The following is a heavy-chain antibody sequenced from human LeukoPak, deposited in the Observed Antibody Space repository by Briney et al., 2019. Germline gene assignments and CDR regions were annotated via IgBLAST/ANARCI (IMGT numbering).Heavy chain of an antibody. Sequence: PSETLSLTCSVSGGSISSVSYHWGWIRQPPGKGLEWIGSIYYSGSTSYNPSLKSRVTMSLDTSKNQFSLRLSSVTAADTAVYYCARDARILFGGMDVWGKGTTVIVSS. D-gene: IGHD2-15*01. J-gene: IGHJ6*04. CDR1: GGSISSVSYH. V-gene: IGHV4-39*07. CDR2: IYYSGST. CDR3: ARDARILFGGMDV.